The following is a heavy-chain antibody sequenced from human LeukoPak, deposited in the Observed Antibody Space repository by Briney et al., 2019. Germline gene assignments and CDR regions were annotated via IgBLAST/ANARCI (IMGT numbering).Heavy chain of an antibody. V-gene: IGHV3-23*01. CDR2: ISVSGDST. D-gene: IGHD6-19*01. CDR3: AKRSIAVARKWVVWEGNFAY. CDR1: VFTFSNYP. Sequence: PGGSLRLSCAVSVFTFSNYPMSWVRQAPGKGLECVSVISVSGDSTYYADSVRGRFTFSRDNSKNTLYLKIKSQRAEDTAVYYCAKRSIAVARKWVVWEGNFAYSAKGTPVTASA. J-gene: IGHJ4*02.